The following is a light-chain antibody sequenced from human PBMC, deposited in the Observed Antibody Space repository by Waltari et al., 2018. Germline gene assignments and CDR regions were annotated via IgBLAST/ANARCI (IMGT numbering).Light chain of an antibody. CDR3: QQYNRWPPIT. CDR1: QGISDN. CDR2: GAF. J-gene: IGKJ5*01. V-gene: IGKV3-15*01. Sequence: EIVMTQSPATLSVSPGERATLSCRASQGISDNLAWYQQKPGQAPRLLIYGAFPRATGIPARFSGSGSGTEFTLTISSLQSADSAVYYCQQYNRWPPITFGQGTRLEIK.